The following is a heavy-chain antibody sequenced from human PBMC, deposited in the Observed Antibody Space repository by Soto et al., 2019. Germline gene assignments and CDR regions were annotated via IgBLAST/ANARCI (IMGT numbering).Heavy chain of an antibody. J-gene: IGHJ4*01. D-gene: IGHD3-16*01. V-gene: IGHV1-18*04. Sequence: QVHLVQSGAEVKKPGASVKVSCKASDYSLSDYGIIWVRQAPGQGLEWRGWMSGDYGNTNYAQTLQGRLTMTTDTSTNTVDLELRSLSSDDTAVYFFVIDSTSFRKNQYFDNWGPGALGSVS. CDR3: VIDSTSFRKNQYFDN. CDR1: DYSLSDYG. CDR2: MSGDYGNT.